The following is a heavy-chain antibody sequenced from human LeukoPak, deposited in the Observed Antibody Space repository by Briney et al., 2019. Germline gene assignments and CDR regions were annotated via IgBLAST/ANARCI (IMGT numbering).Heavy chain of an antibody. CDR2: IYYSGNT. V-gene: IGHV4-39*01. CDR1: GVSISSSNSY. CDR3: ARQTGSGLFILP. J-gene: IGHJ4*02. D-gene: IGHD3/OR15-3a*01. Sequence: SETLSLTCTVSGVSISSSNSYWGWIRQLPGKGLEWIGSIYYSGNTYYNASLKSQVSISIDTSKNQFSLKLTSVTAADTAVYYCARQTGSGLFILPGGQGTLVTVSS.